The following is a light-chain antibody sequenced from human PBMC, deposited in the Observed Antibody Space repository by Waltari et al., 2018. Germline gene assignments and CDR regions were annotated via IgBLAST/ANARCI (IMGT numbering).Light chain of an antibody. J-gene: IGLJ2*01. V-gene: IGLV2-14*01. CDR3: SSYTSSSTVV. Sequence: QSALTQPAFVSGSTGQPITISCTGFSSDVGGSNYVSWYQQHPGKATNVMTYEVCTRPSRVSNRFSGSKSGNTASLTISGLQAGDEADYYCSSYTSSSTVVVGGGTKLTVL. CDR2: EVC. CDR1: SSDVGGSNY.